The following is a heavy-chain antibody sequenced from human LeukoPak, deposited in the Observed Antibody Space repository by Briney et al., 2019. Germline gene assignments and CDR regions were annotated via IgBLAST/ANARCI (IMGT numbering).Heavy chain of an antibody. CDR1: GFTFSSYA. Sequence: PGGSLRLSCAASGFTFSSYAMSWVRQAPGKGLEWVSAISGSGGSTYYADSVKGRFTISRDNSKNTLYLQMDSLRAEDTAVYYCAKGGGYCSSTSCSIIDYWGQGTLVTVSS. D-gene: IGHD2-2*01. CDR3: AKGGGYCSSTSCSIIDY. CDR2: ISGSGGST. J-gene: IGHJ4*02. V-gene: IGHV3-23*01.